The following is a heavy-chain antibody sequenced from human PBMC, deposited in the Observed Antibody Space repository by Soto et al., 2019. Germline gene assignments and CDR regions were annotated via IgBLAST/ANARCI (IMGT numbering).Heavy chain of an antibody. CDR1: GGSISSGGYS. D-gene: IGHD4-17*01. V-gene: IGHV4-30-2*01. CDR2: IYHSGST. CDR3: ARASTTVTTLDY. J-gene: IGHJ4*02. Sequence: TSETLSLTCAVSGGSISSGGYSWSWIRQPPGKGLEWIGYIYHSGSTYYNPSLKSRVTISVDRSKNQFSLKLSSVTAADTVVYYCARASTTVTTLDYWGQGTLVTVSS.